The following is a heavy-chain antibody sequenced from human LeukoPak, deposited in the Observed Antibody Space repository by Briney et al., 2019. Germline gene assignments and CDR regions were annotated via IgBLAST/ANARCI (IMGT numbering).Heavy chain of an antibody. Sequence: GGTLRLSCAASGFTFSSYGMHWVRQAPGKGREEVAVIWYDGSNKYYVDSVKGRFTISRDNSKHILYLHMNRVRVEDTAVYYCTRAVPQDDRDYMGDYWGRGVLVTVSS. CDR3: TRAVPQDDRDYMGDY. CDR1: GFTFSSYG. CDR2: IWYDGSNK. J-gene: IGHJ4*02. D-gene: IGHD4-11*01. V-gene: IGHV3-33*01.